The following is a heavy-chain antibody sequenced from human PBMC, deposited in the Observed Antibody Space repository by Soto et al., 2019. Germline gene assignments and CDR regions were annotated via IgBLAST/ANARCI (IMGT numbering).Heavy chain of an antibody. V-gene: IGHV3-30*18. J-gene: IGHJ5*02. D-gene: IGHD5-18*01. CDR3: AKDLGEYSYGSAFDP. Sequence: GGSLRLSCAASGFTFSSYGMHWVRQAPGKGLEWVAVISYDGSNKYYADSVKGRFTISRDNSKNTLYLQMNSLRAEDTAVYYCAKDLGEYSYGSAFDPWGQGTLVTVSS. CDR1: GFTFSSYG. CDR2: ISYDGSNK.